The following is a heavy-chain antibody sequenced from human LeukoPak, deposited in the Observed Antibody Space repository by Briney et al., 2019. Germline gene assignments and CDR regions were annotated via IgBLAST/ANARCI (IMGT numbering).Heavy chain of an antibody. CDR3: ARDGTVVTPEPPETYYYYGMDV. J-gene: IGHJ6*02. CDR1: GFTFSSYS. D-gene: IGHD4-23*01. V-gene: IGHV3-21*01. CDR2: ISSSSSYI. Sequence: PGGSLRLSCAASGFTFSSYSMNWVRQAPGKGLEWVSFISSSSSYIYYADSVKGRFTISRDNAKNTLYLQMNSLRAEDTAVYYCARDGTVVTPEPPETYYYYGMDVWGQGTTVTVSS.